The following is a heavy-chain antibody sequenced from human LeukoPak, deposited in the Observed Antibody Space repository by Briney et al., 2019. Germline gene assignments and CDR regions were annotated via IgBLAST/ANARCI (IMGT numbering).Heavy chain of an antibody. Sequence: PGGSLRLSCAASGVTFSSYAMSWVRQAPGKGLEWVSAISGGGGSTYYADSVKGRFTISRDNSKNTLYLQMNSLRAEDTAVYYCAKDSQQPPIFVVVPAAIGGDAFDIWGQGTMVTVSS. V-gene: IGHV3-23*01. D-gene: IGHD2-2*02. CDR1: GVTFSSYA. CDR3: AKDSQQPPIFVVVPAAIGGDAFDI. J-gene: IGHJ3*02. CDR2: ISGGGGST.